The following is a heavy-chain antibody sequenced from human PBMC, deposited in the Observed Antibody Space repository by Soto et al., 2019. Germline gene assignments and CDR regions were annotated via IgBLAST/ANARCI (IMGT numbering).Heavy chain of an antibody. CDR2: INPSGGST. J-gene: IGHJ4*02. D-gene: IGHD2-15*01. V-gene: IGHV1-46*01. CDR3: ARDRARAVVVVAATPGY. Sequence: ASVKVSCKASGYTFTSYYMHWVRQAPGQGLEWMGIINPSGGSTSYAQKFQGRVTMTRDTSTSTVYMELSSLRSEDTAVYYCARDRARAVVVVAATPGYWGQGTLVTVSS. CDR1: GYTFTSYY.